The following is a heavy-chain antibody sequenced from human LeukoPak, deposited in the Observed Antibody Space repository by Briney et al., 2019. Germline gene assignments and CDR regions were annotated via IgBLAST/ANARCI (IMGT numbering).Heavy chain of an antibody. CDR2: IIPIFGTA. CDR3: AREFPLTTVTTSAFDI. D-gene: IGHD4-17*01. CDR1: GGTFSSYA. J-gene: IGHJ3*02. V-gene: IGHV1-69*05. Sequence: SVKVSCKASGGTFSSYAISWVRQAPGQGLEWLGGIIPIFGTANYAQKFQGRVTITTHESTSTAYMELSSLRSEDTALYYCAREFPLTTVTTSAFDIWGQGTMVTVSS.